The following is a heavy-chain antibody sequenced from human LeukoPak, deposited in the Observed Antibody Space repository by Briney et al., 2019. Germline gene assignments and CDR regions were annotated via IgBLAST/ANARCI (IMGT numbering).Heavy chain of an antibody. J-gene: IGHJ4*02. CDR1: GFTFSSYA. V-gene: IGHV3-23*01. Sequence: PGGSLRLSCAVSGFTFSSYAMSWVRQAPGKGLEWVSGMSDSGVSSYYADSVKGRFTISRDNSKNTLYLQMNSLRAEDTAVYYCAKASAGSSWYLGDDYWGQGTLVTVPS. CDR3: AKASAGSSWYLGDDY. D-gene: IGHD6-13*01. CDR2: MSDSGVSS.